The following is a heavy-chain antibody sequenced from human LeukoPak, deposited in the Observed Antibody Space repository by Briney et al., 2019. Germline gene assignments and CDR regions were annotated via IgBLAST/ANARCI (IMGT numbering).Heavy chain of an antibody. D-gene: IGHD4-17*01. V-gene: IGHV3-49*03. CDR1: GFSLGDDA. J-gene: IGHJ4*02. Sequence: QPGRSLRLSCTASGFSLGDDAWRWFRQAPGRGVEFVGFIRKKGYGETTDYAASVRGRFTISRADATTTAYLHMNSLEIEDTALYYCSRGLHDYGDSNYYFDQWGRGTQVTVSS. CDR2: IRKKGYGETT. CDR3: SRGLHDYGDSNYYFDQ.